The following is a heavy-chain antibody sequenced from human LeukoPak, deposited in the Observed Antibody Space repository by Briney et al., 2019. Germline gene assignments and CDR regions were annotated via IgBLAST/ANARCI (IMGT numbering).Heavy chain of an antibody. CDR3: ARTFGELSWWFDP. Sequence: SETLSLTCTVSGGSISSSSYYWGWIRQPPGKGLEWIGSIYYSGSTYYNPSLKSRVTISVDTSKNQFSLKLSSVTAADTAVYYCARTFGELSWWFDPWGQGTLVTVSS. CDR1: GGSISSSSYY. D-gene: IGHD3-10*01. V-gene: IGHV4-39*07. CDR2: IYYSGST. J-gene: IGHJ5*02.